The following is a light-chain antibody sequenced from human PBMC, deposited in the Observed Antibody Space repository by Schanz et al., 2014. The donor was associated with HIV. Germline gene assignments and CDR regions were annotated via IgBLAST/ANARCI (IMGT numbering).Light chain of an antibody. CDR3: QSYDSSLSGL. CDR1: SSNTGAGYD. Sequence: QSVLTQPPSVSGAPGQRVTISCTGSSSNTGAGYDVHWSQQLPGTAPKLLIYGNSNRPSGVPDRFSGSKSGTSASLAITGLQAEDEADYYCQSYDSSLSGLFGGGTKLTVL. J-gene: IGLJ2*01. V-gene: IGLV1-40*01. CDR2: GNS.